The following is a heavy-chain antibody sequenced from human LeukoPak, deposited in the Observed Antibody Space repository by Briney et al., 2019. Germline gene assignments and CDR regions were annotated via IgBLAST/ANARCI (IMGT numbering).Heavy chain of an antibody. CDR2: ISGSGGST. CDR3: AKGRRYCSGGSCYSPHIDY. D-gene: IGHD2-15*01. CDR1: GFTFSSYA. J-gene: IGHJ4*02. Sequence: GGSLRLSCAACGFTFSSYAMSWVRQAPGKGLEWVSAISGSGGSTYYADSVKGRFTISRDNSKNTLYLQMNSLRAEDTAVYYCAKGRRYCSGGSCYSPHIDYWGQGTLVTVSS. V-gene: IGHV3-23*01.